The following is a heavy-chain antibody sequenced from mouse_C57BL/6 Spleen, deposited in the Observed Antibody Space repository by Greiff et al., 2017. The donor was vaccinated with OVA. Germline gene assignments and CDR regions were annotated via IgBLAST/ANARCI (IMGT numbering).Heavy chain of an antibody. CDR1: GYTFTSYD. Sequence: VKVVESGPELVKPGASVKLSCKASGYTFTSYDINWVKQRPGQGLEWIGWIYPRDGSTKYNEKLKGKATLTVDTSSSTAYMELHSLTSEDSAVYFCARSNYYGSSSAWFAYWGQGTLVTVSA. J-gene: IGHJ3*01. V-gene: IGHV1-85*01. CDR3: ARSNYYGSSSAWFAY. CDR2: IYPRDGST. D-gene: IGHD1-1*01.